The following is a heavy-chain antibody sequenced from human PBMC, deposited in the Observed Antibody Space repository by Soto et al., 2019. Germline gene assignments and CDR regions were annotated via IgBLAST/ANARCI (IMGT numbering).Heavy chain of an antibody. D-gene: IGHD2-8*01. J-gene: IGHJ4*02. V-gene: IGHV3-23*01. CDR2: ISGDSTVT. CDR3: AKDVIYAGLRRFDC. CDR1: GFTFTTYA. Sequence: EVHLFESGGGLVQPGESLRLSCTASGFTFTTYALSWVRQSPGKGLEWVSSISGDSTVTYSADSVTGRFTVSRDNTKNTLYLHMNSLRAEDTAVYYCAKDVIYAGLRRFDCWGQGTLVTVSS.